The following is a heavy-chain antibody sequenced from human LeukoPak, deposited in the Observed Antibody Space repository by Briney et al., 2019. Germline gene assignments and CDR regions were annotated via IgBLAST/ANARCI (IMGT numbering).Heavy chain of an antibody. D-gene: IGHD2-15*01. J-gene: IGHJ6*03. CDR2: IRYDGSNK. CDR1: GFSFSDYD. CDR3: AKGVVAATDMDV. V-gene: IGHV3-30*02. Sequence: GGSLRLSCAASGFSFSDYDMHWVRQAPGKGLEWVAFIRYDGSNKYYADSVKGRFTISRDNSKNTLYLQMNSLRAEDTAVYYCAKGVVAATDMDVWGKGTTVTISS.